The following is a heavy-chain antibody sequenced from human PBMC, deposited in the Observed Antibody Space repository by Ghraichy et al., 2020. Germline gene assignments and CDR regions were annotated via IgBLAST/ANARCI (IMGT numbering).Heavy chain of an antibody. Sequence: ASVKVSCKASGYTFTSYGISWVRQAPGQGLEWMGWISAYNGNTNYAQKLQGRVTMTTDTSTSTAYMELRSLRSDDTAVYYCARDTDIVVVPAATNYYYGMDVWGQGTTVTVSS. CDR1: GYTFTSYG. J-gene: IGHJ6*02. D-gene: IGHD2-2*01. CDR2: ISAYNGNT. CDR3: ARDTDIVVVPAATNYYYGMDV. V-gene: IGHV1-18*04.